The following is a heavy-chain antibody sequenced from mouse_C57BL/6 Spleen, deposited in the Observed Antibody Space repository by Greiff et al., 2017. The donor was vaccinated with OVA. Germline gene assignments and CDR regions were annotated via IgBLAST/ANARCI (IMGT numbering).Heavy chain of an antibody. J-gene: IGHJ3*01. CDR2: ISYDGSN. CDR3: ARDRSYDGYYWAY. V-gene: IGHV3-6*01. CDR1: GYSITSGYY. Sequence: DVQLVESGPGLVKPSQSLSLTCSVTGYSITSGYYWNWIRQFPGNKLEWMGYISYDGSNNYNPSLKNRISITRDTSKNQFFLKLNSVTTEDTATYYCARDRSYDGYYWAYWGQGTLVTVSA. D-gene: IGHD2-3*01.